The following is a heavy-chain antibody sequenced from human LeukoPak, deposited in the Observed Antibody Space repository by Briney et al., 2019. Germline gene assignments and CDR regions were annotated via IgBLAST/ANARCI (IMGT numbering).Heavy chain of an antibody. CDR3: AKDGYSSGWSHFDY. D-gene: IGHD6-19*01. J-gene: IGHJ4*02. CDR2: ISGSGGST. CDR1: GISLSNYA. Sequence: GGSLRLSCVVSGISLSNYAMTWVRQAPGKGLEWVSAISGSGGSTYYADSVKGRFTISRDNSKNTLYLQMNSLRAEDTAVYYCAKDGYSSGWSHFDYRGQGTLVTVSS. V-gene: IGHV3-23*01.